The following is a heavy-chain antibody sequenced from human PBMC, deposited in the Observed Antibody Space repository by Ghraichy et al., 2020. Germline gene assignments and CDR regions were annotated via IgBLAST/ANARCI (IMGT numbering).Heavy chain of an antibody. CDR2: IYYNGGT. V-gene: IGHV4-59*01. Sequence: SETLSLTCTVSGGSMSSYYWSWIRQPPGKGLEWIAYIYYNGGTKYNPSLKSRVTISVDTSKNQFSLKVTSVTAADTDVYYCARKPVGSYSFDYWGQGALVTVSS. CDR3: ARKPVGSYSFDY. D-gene: IGHD1-26*01. CDR1: GGSMSSYY. J-gene: IGHJ4*02.